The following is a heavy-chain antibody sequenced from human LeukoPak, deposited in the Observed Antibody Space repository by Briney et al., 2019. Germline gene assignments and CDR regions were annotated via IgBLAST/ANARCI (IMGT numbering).Heavy chain of an antibody. CDR2: INPNSGGT. CDR1: GYTFTDYC. D-gene: IGHD3-10*01. J-gene: IGHJ4*02. V-gene: IGHV1-2*02. Sequence: ASVKVSCKPSGYTFTDYCMHWVRQAPGQGLEWMGWINPNSGGTNYAQKFQGRVTMTRDTSISTAYMELSRLRSDDTAVYYCARGRAYYYGAGSEFDYWGQGTLVTVSS. CDR3: ARGRAYYYGAGSEFDY.